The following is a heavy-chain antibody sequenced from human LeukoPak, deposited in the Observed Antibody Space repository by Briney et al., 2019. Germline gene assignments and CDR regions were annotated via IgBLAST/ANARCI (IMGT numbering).Heavy chain of an antibody. J-gene: IGHJ4*02. CDR1: AYTFTGYY. Sequence: ASVKVSCKASAYTFTGYYMHWVRQAPGQGLEWMGWINPDSGGTNYAQKFQGRVTMARDASISTAYMEVSRLRSDDTAVYYCAREGSGWYGNFDYWGQGTLVTVSS. CDR3: AREGSGWYGNFDY. V-gene: IGHV1-2*02. CDR2: INPDSGGT. D-gene: IGHD6-19*01.